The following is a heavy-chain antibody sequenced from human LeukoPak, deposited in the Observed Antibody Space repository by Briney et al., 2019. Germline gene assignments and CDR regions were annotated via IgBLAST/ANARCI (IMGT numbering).Heavy chain of an antibody. V-gene: IGHV3-23*01. CDR2: ISGSGGGT. CDR1: GGSFSGYY. D-gene: IGHD3-10*01. CDR3: AKRGVVIRVVLVGFHKEAYYFDS. Sequence: ETLSLTCAVYGGSFSGYYWSWIRQAPGKGLEWVAGISGSGGGTVYADSVKGRFTISRDNPKNTLYLQMNSLRAEDTAVYFCAKRGVVIRVVLVGFHKEAYYFDSWGQGALVTVSS. J-gene: IGHJ4*02.